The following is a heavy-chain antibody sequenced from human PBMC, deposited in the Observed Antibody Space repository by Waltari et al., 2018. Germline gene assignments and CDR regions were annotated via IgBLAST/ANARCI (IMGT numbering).Heavy chain of an antibody. CDR2: ISGYNGNT. CDR1: GYTFTNYG. J-gene: IGHJ5*02. V-gene: IGHV1-18*01. Sequence: QVQLVQSGAEVKKPGASVKVSCKASGYTFTNYGVTWLRQAPGQGLEWMGWISGYNGNTNDAQKFQVRVTMTTDTSTNTAYMELRSLRSDDTAIYYCARESSSNWGWFDPWGQGTLVTVSS. D-gene: IGHD2-2*01. CDR3: ARESSSNWGWFDP.